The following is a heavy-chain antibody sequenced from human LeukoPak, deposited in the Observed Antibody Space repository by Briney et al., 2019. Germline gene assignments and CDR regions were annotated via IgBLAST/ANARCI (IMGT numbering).Heavy chain of an antibody. CDR3: ARGAVAVAGMGLDH. Sequence: ASVKVSCKASGYTFTGYYMHWVRQAPGQGLEWMGWINPNSGGTNYAQKFQGRVTMTRDTPIRTAYMELSRLRSDATAVYYCARGAVAVAGMGLDHWGQGTLVTVSS. CDR1: GYTFTGYY. J-gene: IGHJ4*02. D-gene: IGHD6-19*01. CDR2: INPNSGGT. V-gene: IGHV1-2*02.